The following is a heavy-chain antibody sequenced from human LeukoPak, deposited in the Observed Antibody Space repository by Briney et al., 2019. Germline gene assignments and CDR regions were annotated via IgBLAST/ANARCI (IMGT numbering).Heavy chain of an antibody. V-gene: IGHV1-18*04. D-gene: IGHD1-20*01. Sequence: GASVKVSCKASGYTFTGYYMHWVRQAPGQGLEWMGWISAYNGNTNYAQKLQGRVTMTTDTSTSTAYMELRSLRSDDTAVYYCARESRITGTVEFDYWGQGTLVTVSS. CDR1: GYTFTGYY. CDR2: ISAYNGNT. CDR3: ARESRITGTVEFDY. J-gene: IGHJ4*02.